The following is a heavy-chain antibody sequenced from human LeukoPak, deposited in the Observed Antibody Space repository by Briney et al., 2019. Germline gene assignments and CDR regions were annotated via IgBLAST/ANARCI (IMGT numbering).Heavy chain of an antibody. CDR3: ARAANTATGTPTLAIDY. V-gene: IGHV3-21*05. Sequence: GGSLRLSCAASGFTFSSYGMHWVRQAPGKGLEWVSYISSSSTYTAYADSVQGRFTISRDDAKNSLYLQITSLRAEDTAVYFCARAANTATGTPTLAIDYWGQGTLVTVSS. D-gene: IGHD6-13*01. J-gene: IGHJ4*02. CDR1: GFTFSSYG. CDR2: ISSSSTYT.